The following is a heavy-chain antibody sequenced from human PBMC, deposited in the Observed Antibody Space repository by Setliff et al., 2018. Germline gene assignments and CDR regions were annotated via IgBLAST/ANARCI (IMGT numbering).Heavy chain of an antibody. V-gene: IGHV1-24*01. J-gene: IGHJ3*02. CDR3: ATGGTGTIAAFDI. CDR2: VDPEDGET. CDR1: GYTFTSYG. D-gene: IGHD1-1*01. Sequence: ASVKVSCKASGYTFTSYGISWVRQAPGKGLRWMGRVDPEDGETIYAQKFQGRVTMTEDTSTDTAYMELSSLRSEDTAVYYCATGGTGTIAAFDIWGQGTMVTVSS.